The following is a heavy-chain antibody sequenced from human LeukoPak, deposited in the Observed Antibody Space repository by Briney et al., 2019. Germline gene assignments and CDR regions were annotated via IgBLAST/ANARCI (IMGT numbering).Heavy chain of an antibody. J-gene: IGHJ4*02. V-gene: IGHV1-2*02. D-gene: IGHD6-19*01. CDR1: GYTFTGYY. CDR3: ARGGSAWDNPFDY. CDR2: INPTSGGT. Sequence: ASVRVSCKASGYTFTGYYIHWVRQTPGQGLEWMGWINPTSGGTKYAQKFQGRVTMTRDTSISTAYMELSRLRADDTAVFYCARGGSAWDNPFDYWGQGTLVTVSS.